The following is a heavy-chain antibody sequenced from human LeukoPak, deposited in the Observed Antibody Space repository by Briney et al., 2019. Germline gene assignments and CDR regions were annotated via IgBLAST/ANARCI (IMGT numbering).Heavy chain of an antibody. CDR1: GYTFTSYG. D-gene: IGHD6-13*01. V-gene: IGHV1-18*04. CDR2: ISAYNGNT. CDR3: ARDPHIAAAGYNWFDP. J-gene: IGHJ5*02. Sequence: EASVKASCKASGYTFTSYGISWVRQAPGQGLEWMGWISAYNGNTNYAQKLQGRVTMTTDTSTSTAYMELRSLRSDDTAVYYCARDPHIAAAGYNWFDPWGQGTLVTVSS.